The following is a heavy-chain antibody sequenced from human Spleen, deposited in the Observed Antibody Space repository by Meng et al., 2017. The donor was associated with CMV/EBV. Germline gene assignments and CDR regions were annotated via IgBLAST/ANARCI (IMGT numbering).Heavy chain of an antibody. CDR2: INPTSAGT. J-gene: IGHJ2*01. CDR3: AREGPLTGDLRYLDL. V-gene: IGHV1-2*04. D-gene: IGHD7-27*01. Sequence: GYSLNGYQGDWQRQAARQGLEWAGWINPTSAGTNYEKKFQRWLTMPRHTSTTTSSMELRRLRADDTAPYYCAREGPLTGDLRYLDLGGRGTLVTVSS. CDR1: GYSLNGYQ.